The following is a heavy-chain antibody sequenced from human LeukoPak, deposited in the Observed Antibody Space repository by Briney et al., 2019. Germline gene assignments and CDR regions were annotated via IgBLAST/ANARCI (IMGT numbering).Heavy chain of an antibody. CDR2: ITKGGATV. CDR1: GFTLSNYE. V-gene: IGHV3-48*03. CDR3: ARLSVSISRRFDL. J-gene: IGHJ5*02. D-gene: IGHD5/OR15-5a*01. Sequence: PGGSLRLSCAPSGFTLSNYEMNWVRLTPGKGLEWISYITKGGATVLYAESVKGRFTISRDNANSSLYLQMNSLRAEDTAVYFCARLSVSISRRFDLWGQRTLVTVSS.